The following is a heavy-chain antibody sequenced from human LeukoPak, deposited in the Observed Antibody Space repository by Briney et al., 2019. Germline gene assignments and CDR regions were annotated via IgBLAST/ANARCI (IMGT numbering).Heavy chain of an antibody. Sequence: SETLSLTCTVSGGSISSGGYYWSWIRQHPGKGLEWIGYTYYSGSTYYNPSLKSRVTISVDKSKNQFSLKLSSVTAADTAVYYCPRDLTDYDSSGHQAFDIWGQGTMVTVSS. D-gene: IGHD3-22*01. J-gene: IGHJ3*02. V-gene: IGHV4-31*03. CDR1: GGSISSGGYY. CDR2: TYYSGST. CDR3: PRDLTDYDSSGHQAFDI.